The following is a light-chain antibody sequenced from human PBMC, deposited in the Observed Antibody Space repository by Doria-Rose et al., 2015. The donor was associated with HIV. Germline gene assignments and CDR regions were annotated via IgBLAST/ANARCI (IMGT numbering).Light chain of an antibody. J-gene: IGKJ1*01. CDR1: QSINNW. CDR2: KAS. V-gene: IGKV1-5*03. Sequence: DIQLTQSPSTLSASVGDRVTITCRASQSINNWLAWYQQKPGQAPKLLIYKASTLQSGVPSRFRGSGSGTEFTLTINSLQPDDFATYYCQHFDKYFSWTFGHGTKVDIK. CDR3: QHFDKYFSWT.